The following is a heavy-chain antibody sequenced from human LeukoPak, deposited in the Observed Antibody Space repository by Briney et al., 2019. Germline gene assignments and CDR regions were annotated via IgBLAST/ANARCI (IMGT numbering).Heavy chain of an antibody. V-gene: IGHV3-48*04. J-gene: IGHJ4*02. CDR3: ARAGYDYSNYAVDY. Sequence: PGGSLRLSCAASGFTFSYFSMNWVRQAPGKGLQWISYITSSSSTIYYADSVEGRFTVSRDNAKNSLYLQMNSLRAEDTAVYYCARAGYDYSNYAVDYWGQGTLVTVSS. CDR1: GFTFSYFS. D-gene: IGHD4-11*01. CDR2: ITSSSSTI.